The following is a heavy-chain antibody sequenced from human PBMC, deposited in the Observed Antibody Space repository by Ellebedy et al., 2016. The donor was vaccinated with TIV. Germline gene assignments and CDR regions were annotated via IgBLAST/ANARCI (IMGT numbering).Heavy chain of an antibody. CDR2: IYSGGST. Sequence: PGGSLRLSCAVSGFTVSSNYMSCVPHAPGKWLEWVSVIYSGGSTYYADSVKGRFTISRDNSKNTLYLQMNSMRAEDTAVYYGASTGREQVDYWGQGTLVTVSS. CDR3: ASTGREQVDY. D-gene: IGHD3-10*01. CDR1: GFTVSSNY. J-gene: IGHJ4*02. V-gene: IGHV3-53*01.